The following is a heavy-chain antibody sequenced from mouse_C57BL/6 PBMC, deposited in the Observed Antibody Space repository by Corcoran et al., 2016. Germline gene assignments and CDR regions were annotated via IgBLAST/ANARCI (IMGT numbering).Heavy chain of an antibody. V-gene: IGHV1-75*01. CDR3: ARPLSTGTGYYAMDY. J-gene: IGHJ4*01. CDR2: IFPGSGST. D-gene: IGHD4-1*02. CDR1: GYTFTDYY. Sequence: QVQLQQSGPELVKPGASVKISCKASGYTFTDYYINWVKQRPGQGLEWIGWIFPGSGSTYYNEKFKGKATLTVDKSSSTAYMLLSSLTSEDSAVYFCARPLSTGTGYYAMDYWGQGTSVTVSS.